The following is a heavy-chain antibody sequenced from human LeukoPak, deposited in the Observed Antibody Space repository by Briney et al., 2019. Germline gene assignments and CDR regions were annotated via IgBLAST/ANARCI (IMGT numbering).Heavy chain of an antibody. J-gene: IGHJ5*02. CDR3: AAGLYYDILTGYFSNWFDP. CDR1: GFTFTSSA. D-gene: IGHD3-9*01. Sequence: SVKVSCKASGFTFTSSAMQWGRQARGQRLEWIGWIVVGSGNTNYAQKFQERVTITRDMSTSTAYMELSSLRSEDTAVYYCAAGLYYDILTGYFSNWFDPWGQGTLVTVSS. CDR2: IVVGSGNT. V-gene: IGHV1-58*02.